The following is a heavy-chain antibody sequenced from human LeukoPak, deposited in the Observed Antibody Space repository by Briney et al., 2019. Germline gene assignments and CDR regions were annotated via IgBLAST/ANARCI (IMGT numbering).Heavy chain of an antibody. CDR1: GYTFTSYD. Sequence: ASVKASCKASGYTFTSYDINWVRQATGQGLEWMGWMNPNSGNTGYAQKFQGGVTMTRNTSISTAYMELSSLRSEDTAVYYCARVSAFGGVIVLVRDAFDIWGQGTMVTVSS. CDR3: ARVSAFGGVIVLVRDAFDI. D-gene: IGHD3-16*02. J-gene: IGHJ3*02. CDR2: MNPNSGNT. V-gene: IGHV1-8*01.